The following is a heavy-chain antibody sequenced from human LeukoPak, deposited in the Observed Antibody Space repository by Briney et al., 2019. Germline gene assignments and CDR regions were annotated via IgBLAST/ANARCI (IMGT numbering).Heavy chain of an antibody. CDR1: GGSISTYY. CDR3: ARGSRSSWDY. CDR2: IYYSGST. Sequence: SETLSLTCTVSGGSISTYYWSWIRQPPGKGLDWIGYIYYSGSTNYNPSLKSRVTISVDTSKNQFSLKLSSVTAADTAVYYCARGSRSSWDYWGQGTLVTVSS. J-gene: IGHJ4*02. D-gene: IGHD6-13*01. V-gene: IGHV4-59*01.